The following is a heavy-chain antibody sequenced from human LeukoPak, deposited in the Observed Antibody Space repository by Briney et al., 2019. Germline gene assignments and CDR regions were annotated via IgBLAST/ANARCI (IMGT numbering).Heavy chain of an antibody. Sequence: PGGSLRLSCAASGFTFYTYSMNWVRQAPGKGLEWVSSISSSSSYIYYADSVKGRFTISRDNAKNSLYLQMNSLRAEDTAVYYCARDVGLSGWRQSDYWGQGTLVTVSS. CDR3: ARDVGLSGWRQSDY. D-gene: IGHD6-19*01. CDR1: GFTFYTYS. J-gene: IGHJ4*02. V-gene: IGHV3-21*01. CDR2: ISSSSSYI.